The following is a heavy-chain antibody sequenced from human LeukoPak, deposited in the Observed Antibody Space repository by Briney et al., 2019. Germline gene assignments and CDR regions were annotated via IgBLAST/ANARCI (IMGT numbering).Heavy chain of an antibody. Sequence: SETLSLTCAVYGGSFSAYYWSWIRQPPGKGLEWIGEINHSGSTNYNPSLKSRFTISVDTPKNQFSLKLSSVTAADTAIYYCARGPRGAKSSGWYLLGFDYWGQGTLVTVSS. CDR1: GGSFSAYY. V-gene: IGHV4-34*01. D-gene: IGHD6-19*01. CDR3: ARGPRGAKSSGWYLLGFDY. CDR2: INHSGST. J-gene: IGHJ4*02.